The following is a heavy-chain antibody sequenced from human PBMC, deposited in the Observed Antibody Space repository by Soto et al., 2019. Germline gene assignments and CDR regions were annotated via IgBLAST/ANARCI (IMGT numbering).Heavy chain of an antibody. Sequence: QVQLQESGPGLVKPSQTLSLTCSVSGVSISSGGYYWSWIRQHPGKGLEWIGYIYYSGNTYYTPSRKTRITVSLDTSKDQFFLNLSSVTAADTAVYYCARGGYGDYSIREFDPCCQRLLVTVAS. J-gene: IGHJ5*02. D-gene: IGHD4-17*01. CDR1: GVSISSGGYY. CDR2: IYYSGNT. V-gene: IGHV4-31*03. CDR3: ARGGYGDYSIREFDP.